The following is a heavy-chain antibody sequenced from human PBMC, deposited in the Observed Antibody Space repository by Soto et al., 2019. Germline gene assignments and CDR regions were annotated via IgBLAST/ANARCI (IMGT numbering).Heavy chain of an antibody. CDR1: GYTFSGYS. J-gene: IGHJ3*02. Sequence: ASVKVSCKASGYTFSGYSLHWVRQAPGQGLEWMGWINPNSGVTNYAQKFQGRVAMTRDTSISTAYMELSWLRSDDTAVYYCARELFSYSGNYFDAFSSWGQVPMFTASS. CDR2: INPNSGVT. V-gene: IGHV1-2*02. D-gene: IGHD1-26*01. CDR3: ARELFSYSGNYFDAFSS.